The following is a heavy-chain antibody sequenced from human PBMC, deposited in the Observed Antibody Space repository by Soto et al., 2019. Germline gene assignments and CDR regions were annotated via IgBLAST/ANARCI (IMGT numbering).Heavy chain of an antibody. CDR3: ARGRRGRIAAAAGYYYYMDV. V-gene: IGHV4-34*01. J-gene: IGHJ6*03. D-gene: IGHD6-13*01. CDR1: GGSFSGYY. Sequence: SETLSLTCAVYGGSFSGYYWSWIRQPPGKGLEWIGEINHSGSTNYNPSLKSRVTISVDTSKNQFSLKLSSVTAADTAVYYCARGRRGRIAAAAGYYYYMDVWGKGTTVTGSS. CDR2: INHSGST.